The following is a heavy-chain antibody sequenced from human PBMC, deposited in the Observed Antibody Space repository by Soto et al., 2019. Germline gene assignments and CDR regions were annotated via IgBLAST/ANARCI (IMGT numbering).Heavy chain of an antibody. CDR2: IIPIFGTA. CDR3: ARDRPNYYDSXGYSHSLNYYYYYGMDV. V-gene: IGHV1-69*13. J-gene: IGHJ6*02. CDR1: GGTFSSYA. D-gene: IGHD3-22*01. Sequence: SVKVSCKASGGTFSSYAISWVRQAPGQGLEWMGGIIPIFGTANYAQKFQGRVTITADESTSTAYMELSSLRSEDTAVYYCARDRPNYYDSXGYSHSLNYYYYYGMDVWGQGTTVTVSS.